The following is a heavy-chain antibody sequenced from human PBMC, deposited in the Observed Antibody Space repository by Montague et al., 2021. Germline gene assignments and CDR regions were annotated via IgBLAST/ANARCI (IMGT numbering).Heavy chain of an antibody. V-gene: IGHV4-59*02. J-gene: IGHJ4*01. Sequence: SETLSITCSVSGGSVNGYDWSWIRQPPGKGLEWIGYMRSSGSPNYNPSFKSRLAISIDRSRNQFSLESSFVTAADTAIYFCGRDYWGSIDYWGHGILVTVSS. CDR3: GRDYWGSIDY. D-gene: IGHD7-27*01. CDR1: GGSVNGYD. CDR2: MRSSGSP.